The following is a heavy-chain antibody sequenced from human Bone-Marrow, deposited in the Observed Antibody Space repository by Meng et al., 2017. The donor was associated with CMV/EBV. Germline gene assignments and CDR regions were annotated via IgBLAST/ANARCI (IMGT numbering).Heavy chain of an antibody. J-gene: IGHJ6*02. CDR2: INPNSGGT. V-gene: IGHV1-2*02. CDR1: GYTVTGYY. D-gene: IGHD6-13*01. CDR3: ARVTGGAGIAAATA. Sequence: ASVKVSCKASGYTVTGYYMHWVRQAPGQGLEWMGWINPNSGGTNYVQKFQGRVTMTRDTAISTAYMELSRLRSDDTAVYYCARVTGGAGIAAATAWGQGTTVTVSS.